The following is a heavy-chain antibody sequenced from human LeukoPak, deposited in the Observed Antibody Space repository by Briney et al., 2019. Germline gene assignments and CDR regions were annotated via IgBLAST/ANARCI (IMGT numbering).Heavy chain of an antibody. V-gene: IGHV3-23*01. Sequence: GGSLILSCAASGFSLSTYGVSWVRQPPGKGLEWVSGITGTGGSTYYADSVKGRFTVSRDTSKNTLYLQMNSLRAEDTAIYYCAKDHGTAVAGFYYWGQGTLVTVSS. CDR1: GFSLSTYG. CDR3: AKDHGTAVAGFYY. J-gene: IGHJ4*02. CDR2: ITGTGGST. D-gene: IGHD6-19*01.